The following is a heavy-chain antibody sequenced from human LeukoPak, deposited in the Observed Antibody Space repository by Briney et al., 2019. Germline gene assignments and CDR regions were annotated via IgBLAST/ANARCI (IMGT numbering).Heavy chain of an antibody. J-gene: IGHJ4*02. CDR2: INHSGST. V-gene: IGHV4-34*01. Sequence: SETLSLTCAVYGGSFSGYYWSWIRQPPGKGLEWIGEINHSGSTNYNPSLKSRVTISVDTSKNQFSLKLSSVTAADTAVYYCARGRPVPVDYWGQGTLVTVPS. D-gene: IGHD4-17*01. CDR3: ARGRPVPVDY. CDR1: GGSFSGYY.